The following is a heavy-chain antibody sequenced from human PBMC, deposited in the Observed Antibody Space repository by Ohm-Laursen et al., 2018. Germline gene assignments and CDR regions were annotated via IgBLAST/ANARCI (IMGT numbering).Heavy chain of an antibody. V-gene: IGHV3-21*01. Sequence: SLRLSCAASAFSLTASNMNWVLQAPGTGLEWVSYISDTGSHIYYAGSVRGRFTISRDNAQNSLYLHMSSLRAEDTAIYYCARDDGAYARRSGMDVWGQGTTVTVSS. J-gene: IGHJ6*02. CDR1: AFSLTASN. CDR3: ARDDGAYARRSGMDV. CDR2: ISDTGSHI. D-gene: IGHD2-8*01.